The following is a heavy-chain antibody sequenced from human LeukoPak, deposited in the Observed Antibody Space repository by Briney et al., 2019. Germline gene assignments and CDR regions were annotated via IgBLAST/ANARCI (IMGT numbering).Heavy chain of an antibody. J-gene: IGHJ3*02. V-gene: IGHV3-23*01. D-gene: IGHD2-2*01. CDR1: GFTFNSYA. Sequence: GGSLRLSCAASGFTFNSYAMSWVRQAPEKGLEWVATISGSGGNTYHADSVKGRFTISRDNSKNTLYLQMNSLRAEDTAVYYCAKDPRFSYCSSTTCAYAFDIWGQGTMVTVSS. CDR3: AKDPRFSYCSSTTCAYAFDI. CDR2: ISGSGGNT.